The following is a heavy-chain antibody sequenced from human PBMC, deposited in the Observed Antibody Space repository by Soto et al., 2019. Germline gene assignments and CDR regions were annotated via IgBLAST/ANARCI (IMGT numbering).Heavy chain of an antibody. CDR2: IWYAGSNK. V-gene: IGHV3-33*01. Sequence: PGGSLRLSCAASGFTFSSYGMHWVRQAPGKGLEWVAVIWYAGSNKYYADSVKGRFTISRDNSKNTLYLQMNSLRAEDTAVYYCAREGRPYYEFWSGYKVYYFDYWGQGTLVTVSS. CDR1: GFTFSSYG. CDR3: AREGRPYYEFWSGYKVYYFDY. J-gene: IGHJ4*02. D-gene: IGHD3-3*01.